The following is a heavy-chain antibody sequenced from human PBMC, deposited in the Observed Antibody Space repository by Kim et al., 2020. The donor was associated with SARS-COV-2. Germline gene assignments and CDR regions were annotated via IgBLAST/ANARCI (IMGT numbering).Heavy chain of an antibody. CDR1: GGPISSSNW. CDR2: IYHSGST. Sequence: SETLSLTCAVSGGPISSSNWWSWVRQPPGKGLEWIGEIYHSGSTNYNPSLKSRVTISVDKSKNQSSLKLSSVTAADTAVYYCAVGYGYVASFDYWGQGTLVTVS. V-gene: IGHV4-4*02. D-gene: IGHD5-18*01. J-gene: IGHJ4*02. CDR3: AVGYGYVASFDY.